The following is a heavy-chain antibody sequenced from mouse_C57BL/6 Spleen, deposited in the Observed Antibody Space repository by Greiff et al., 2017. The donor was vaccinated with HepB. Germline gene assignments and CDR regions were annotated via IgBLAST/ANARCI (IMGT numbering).Heavy chain of an antibody. CDR2: INPGSGGT. J-gene: IGHJ2*01. CDR1: GYAFTNYL. CDR3: AISPYYFDY. V-gene: IGHV1-54*01. Sequence: QVQLQQPGAELVRPGTSVKVSCKASGYAFTNYLIEWVKQRPGQGLEWIGVINPGSGGTNYNEKFKGKATLTADKSSSTAYMQLSSLTSEDSAVYFCAISPYYFDYWGQGTTLTVSS.